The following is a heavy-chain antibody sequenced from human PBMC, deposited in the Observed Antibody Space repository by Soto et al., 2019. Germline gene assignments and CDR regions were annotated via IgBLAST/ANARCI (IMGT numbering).Heavy chain of an antibody. V-gene: IGHV3-33*01. J-gene: IGHJ6*02. Sequence: QVQLVESGGGVVQPGRSLRLSCTASGFTFSNYGMHWVRQAPGKGLEWVTLIWFDGTTKFYADSVKGRFTISRDNSKNTLYLQMNSLRAEDTAVYYCARAFGESTWGMDVWGQGTTVTVSS. CDR2: IWFDGTTK. CDR3: ARAFGESTWGMDV. CDR1: GFTFSNYG. D-gene: IGHD3-10*01.